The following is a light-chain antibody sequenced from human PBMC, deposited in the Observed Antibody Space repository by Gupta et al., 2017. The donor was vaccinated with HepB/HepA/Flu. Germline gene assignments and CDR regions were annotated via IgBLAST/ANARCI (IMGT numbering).Light chain of an antibody. Sequence: QSVLTQPPSVSGAPRQSVAISCIGGSSNIVANYGVHWYQQLPGTEPKLLIIGNANRPSGGADRFSGCKSGSKASLVITGGQTEDEADDYCQCYDRSMSGWAFGGGTKLTVL. J-gene: IGLJ3*02. CDR3: QCYDRSMSGWA. V-gene: IGLV1-40*01. CDR2: GNA. CDR1: SSNIVANYG.